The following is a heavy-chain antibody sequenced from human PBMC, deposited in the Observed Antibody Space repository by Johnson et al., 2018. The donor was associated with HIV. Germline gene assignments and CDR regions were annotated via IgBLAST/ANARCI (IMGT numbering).Heavy chain of an antibody. V-gene: IGHV3-7*01. D-gene: IGHD6-6*01. CDR2: IKQDGSEK. J-gene: IGHJ3*01. CDR3: ARVVPYAFDL. CDR1: GFTFTSYW. Sequence: GGSPRLSCAASGFTFTSYWMSWVRQAPGKGLEWVANIKQDGSEKYYVDSVKGRFTISRDNAKNSLYLQMNSLRAEDTAVYFCARVVPYAFDLWDQGTMVTVSS.